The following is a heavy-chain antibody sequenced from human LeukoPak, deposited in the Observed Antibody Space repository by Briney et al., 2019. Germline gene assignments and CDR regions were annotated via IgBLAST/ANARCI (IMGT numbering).Heavy chain of an antibody. V-gene: IGHV1-2*02. CDR2: INPNSGGT. CDR1: GGTFSSYA. CDR3: ARDPKGAFDP. J-gene: IGHJ5*02. Sequence: ASVKVSCKASGGTFSSYAISWVRHAPGQGLEWMGWINPNSGGTNYAQKFQGRVTMTRDTSISTAYMELSRLRSDDTAVYYCARDPKGAFDPWGQGTLVTVSS.